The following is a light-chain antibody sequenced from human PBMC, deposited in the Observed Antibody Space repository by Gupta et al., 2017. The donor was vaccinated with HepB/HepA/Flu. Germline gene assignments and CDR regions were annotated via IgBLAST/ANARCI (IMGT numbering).Light chain of an antibody. V-gene: IGLV5-45*02. J-gene: IGLJ3*02. CDR1: SGLNVGPYR. CDR2: YKSDSDK. Sequence: QAVLTQPSSPFASPGASARLTCTLRSGLNVGPYRIYWYQQRPGSPPHYLLRYKSDSDKQQGSGVPSRFSGSKDASANAGILLISGLQSEDEADYYCMIWHSSAWVFGGGTKLTVL. CDR3: MIWHSSAWV.